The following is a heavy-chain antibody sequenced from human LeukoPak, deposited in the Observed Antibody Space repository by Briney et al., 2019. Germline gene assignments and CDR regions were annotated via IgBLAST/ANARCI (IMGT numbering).Heavy chain of an antibody. CDR2: ISAYNGNT. Sequence: ASVKVSCKASGGTFSSYAISWVRQAPGQGLEWMGWISAYNGNTNYAQKLQGRVTMTTDTSTSTAYMELGSLRSDDTAVYYCAREDLNRGAFDIWGQGTMVTVSS. D-gene: IGHD3-16*02. V-gene: IGHV1-18*01. CDR3: AREDLNRGAFDI. CDR1: GGTFSSYA. J-gene: IGHJ3*02.